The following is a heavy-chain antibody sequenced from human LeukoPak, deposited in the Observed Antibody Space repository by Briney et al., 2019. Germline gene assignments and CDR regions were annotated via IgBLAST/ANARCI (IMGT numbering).Heavy chain of an antibody. CDR2: ISSSSTI. J-gene: IGHJ4*02. CDR1: GFTFSGYS. Sequence: QPGGSLRLSCAASGFTFSGYSMHWVRQTPGKGLEWVSYISSSSTIYYADSVKGRFTISRDNAKNSLYLQMNSLRAEDTAVYYCARVRSGWPDYWGQGTLVTVSS. V-gene: IGHV3-48*04. CDR3: ARVRSGWPDY. D-gene: IGHD6-19*01.